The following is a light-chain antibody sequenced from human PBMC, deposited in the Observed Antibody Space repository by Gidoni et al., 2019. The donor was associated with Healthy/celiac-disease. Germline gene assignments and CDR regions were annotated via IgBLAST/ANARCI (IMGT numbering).Light chain of an antibody. Sequence: SHELTQPSSVSVSPGQTARITCSGDVLAKKYARWFQQKPGQAPVLVIYKDSERPSGIPGRFSGSSSGTTVTLTISGAQVEDEADYYCYSAADNNLGVFGGGTKLTVL. CDR1: VLAKKY. V-gene: IGLV3-27*01. CDR3: YSAADNNLGV. CDR2: KDS. J-gene: IGLJ2*01.